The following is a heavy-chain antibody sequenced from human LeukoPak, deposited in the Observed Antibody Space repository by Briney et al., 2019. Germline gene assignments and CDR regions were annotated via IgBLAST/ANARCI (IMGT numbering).Heavy chain of an antibody. V-gene: IGHV4-39*07. J-gene: IGHJ5*02. Sequence: SETLSLTCTVSGGSISSGSYYWGWIRQPPGKGLEWIGSIYYSGSTYYNPSLKSRVTISVDTSKNQFSLKLSSVTAADTAVYYCARTVAGELLSGGTWFDPWGQGTLVTVSS. CDR1: GGSISSGSYY. CDR3: ARTVAGELLSGGTWFDP. D-gene: IGHD1-26*01. CDR2: IYYSGST.